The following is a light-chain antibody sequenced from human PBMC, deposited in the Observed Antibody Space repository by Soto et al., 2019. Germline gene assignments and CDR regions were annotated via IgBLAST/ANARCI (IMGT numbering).Light chain of an antibody. J-gene: IGKJ2*01. CDR2: DAS. CDR3: QQYDGYPKT. V-gene: IGKV1-5*01. Sequence: DIQMTQSPSTLSASVGDRVTIACRASQSISGWLAWYQQKPGQAPKILIYDASSLKSGVPSRFSGSGSGTEFTLTISSLQADDFATYYCQQYDGYPKTFGQGTKLEIK. CDR1: QSISGW.